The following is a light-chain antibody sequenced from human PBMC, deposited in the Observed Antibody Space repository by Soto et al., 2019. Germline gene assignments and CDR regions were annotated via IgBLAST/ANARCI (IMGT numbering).Light chain of an antibody. CDR2: DAS. CDR3: QQYDNLP. J-gene: IGKJ3*01. V-gene: IGKV1-33*01. Sequence: DIHMTQSPSSLSASVGDRVTITCQASQDISNYLNWYQQKPGKAPKLLIYDASNLETGVPSRFSGSGSGTDFTFTISSLQPEDIATYYCQQYDNLPFGPGTKVDIK. CDR1: QDISNY.